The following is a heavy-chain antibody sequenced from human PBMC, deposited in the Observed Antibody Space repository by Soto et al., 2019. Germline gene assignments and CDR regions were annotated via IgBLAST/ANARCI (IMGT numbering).Heavy chain of an antibody. Sequence: QMQLVQSGAEVKKTGSSVKVSCKASGYTFPQHYLHWVRQAPGQALEWMGWITPFNGDVNYAQKFKERVTITRDRSLNTAYMEMSSLKSEDTAMYYCATGGAGPAPFTWELPDHLGQGTLVTVSS. J-gene: IGHJ4*02. CDR1: GYTFPQHY. CDR3: ATGGAGPAPFTWELPDH. D-gene: IGHD1-26*01. V-gene: IGHV1-45*02. CDR2: ITPFNGDV.